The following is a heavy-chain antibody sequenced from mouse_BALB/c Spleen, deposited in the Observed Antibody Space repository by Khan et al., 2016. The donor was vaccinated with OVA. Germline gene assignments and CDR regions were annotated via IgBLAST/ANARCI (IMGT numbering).Heavy chain of an antibody. D-gene: IGHD1-1*01. CDR2: ISYSGVT. CDR3: ARGNYYGYYFDY. J-gene: IGHJ2*01. Sequence: EVKFEVSGPGLVKPSQSLSLTCTVTGYSITSGYAWNWIRQFPGNKLEWMGYISYSGVTSYTPSLKSRISITRDTSKNQFFLQLNSVTTEDTATYYCARGNYYGYYFDYWGQGTTLTVSS. CDR1: GYSITSGYA. V-gene: IGHV3-2*02.